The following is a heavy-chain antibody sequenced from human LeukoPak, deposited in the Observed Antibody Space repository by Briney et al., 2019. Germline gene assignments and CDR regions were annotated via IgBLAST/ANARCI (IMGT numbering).Heavy chain of an antibody. CDR1: GFTFSSYS. CDR2: ISGSGGST. J-gene: IGHJ4*02. D-gene: IGHD4-17*01. Sequence: GGSLRLSCAASGFTFSSYSMTWVRQAPGKGREWVSAISGSGGSTYYADSVKGRFTISRDNSKKTLYLQMNSLTAEATAVYYCAKSHDYGDYGGGYYWGQGTLVTVSS. CDR3: AKSHDYGDYGGGYY. V-gene: IGHV3-23*01.